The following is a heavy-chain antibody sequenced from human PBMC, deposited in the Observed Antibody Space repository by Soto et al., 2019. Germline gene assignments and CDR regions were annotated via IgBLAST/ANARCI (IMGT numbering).Heavy chain of an antibody. V-gene: IGHV4-59*08. CDR1: GGSISSYY. CDR3: ARRYGDCFDY. Sequence: QVQLQESGPGLVKPSETLSLTCTVSGGSISSYYWSWIRQPPGRGLEWIGYIYYSGSTNYNPSLKSRDTISVDTSKNQFSLKLSSVTAADTAVYYCARRYGDCFDYWGQGTLVTVSS. CDR2: IYYSGST. D-gene: IGHD4-17*01. J-gene: IGHJ4*02.